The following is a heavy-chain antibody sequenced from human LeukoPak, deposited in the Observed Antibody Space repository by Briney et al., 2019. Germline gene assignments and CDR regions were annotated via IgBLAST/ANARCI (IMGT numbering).Heavy chain of an antibody. CDR3: ARGELLWFGEYTMGVDY. J-gene: IGHJ4*02. CDR2: INPNSGGT. V-gene: IGHV1-2*02. CDR1: GYTFTGYH. D-gene: IGHD3-10*01. Sequence: ASVKVSCKASGYTFTGYHMHWVRQAPGQGLEWRGWINPNSGGTNYAQKFQGRLTMTRDKSISTAYTEPITLGSDDTPVQYWARGELLWFGEYTMGVDYWGQGTLVTVSS.